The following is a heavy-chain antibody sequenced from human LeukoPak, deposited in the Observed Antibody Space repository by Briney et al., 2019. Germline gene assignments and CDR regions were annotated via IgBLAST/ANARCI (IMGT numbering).Heavy chain of an antibody. D-gene: IGHD3-22*01. CDR3: ARVRTTYYYDTTGYSFDH. Sequence: PGGSLRLSCAASGLTFSNFWIHWVRQAPGKGLVWVSRISIDGSTTNYAGSVKGRFTISRDNAKNTVSLQMNGLRVEDTAVYYCARVRTTYYYDTTGYSFDHWGQGTLVTVSS. CDR2: ISIDGSTT. J-gene: IGHJ4*02. V-gene: IGHV3-74*01. CDR1: GLTFSNFW.